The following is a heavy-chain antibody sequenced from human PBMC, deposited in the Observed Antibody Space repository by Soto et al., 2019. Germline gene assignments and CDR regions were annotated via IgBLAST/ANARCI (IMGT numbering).Heavy chain of an antibody. J-gene: IGHJ6*02. CDR3: ARGRLDSSGCYRGYYYYGMDF. CDR2: IIAYNGNT. V-gene: IGHV1-18*04. Sequence: QVQLVQSGAEVKKPGASVKVSCKASGYTFTSYGISWVRQAPGQWLEWMGWIIAYNGNTNYAQKLRGRVTMTTDTSTSTAYMELRSLRTDDTAVYYCARGRLDSSGCYRGYYYYGMDFWGQGTTVTVSS. D-gene: IGHD6-19*01. CDR1: GYTFTSYG.